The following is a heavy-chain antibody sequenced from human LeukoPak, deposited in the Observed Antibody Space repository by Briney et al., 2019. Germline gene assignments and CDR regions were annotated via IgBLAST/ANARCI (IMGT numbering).Heavy chain of an antibody. J-gene: IGHJ6*02. CDR1: GGSVSRGSHY. Sequence: SETLSPTCTVSGGSVSRGSHYWGWIRQRPGLGLEWIGYINYSGGTHYNPSLEGRASISVDTSTNQFSLRLNSVTAADTAVYYCARAHYDSGRFAWGPKTYYYGMDVWGQGTTVTVSS. CDR2: INYSGGT. CDR3: ARAHYDSGRFAWGPKTYYYGMDV. V-gene: IGHV4-31*03. D-gene: IGHD3-22*01.